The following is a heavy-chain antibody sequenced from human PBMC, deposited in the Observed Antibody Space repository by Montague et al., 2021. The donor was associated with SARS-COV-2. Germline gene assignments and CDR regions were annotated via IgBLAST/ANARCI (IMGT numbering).Heavy chain of an antibody. CDR3: ARQYIGYNRRFDY. D-gene: IGHD5-12*01. Sequence: SETLSLTCTVSGSISGYYWTWIRQSAGKGLEWIGRISSSGGIDYNASLKSRVTMSLDTSKIQLSLKLGSMTAAGTAVYYCARQYIGYNRRFDYWGQGALVTVSP. J-gene: IGHJ4*02. V-gene: IGHV4-4*07. CDR2: ISSSGGI. CDR1: GSISGYY.